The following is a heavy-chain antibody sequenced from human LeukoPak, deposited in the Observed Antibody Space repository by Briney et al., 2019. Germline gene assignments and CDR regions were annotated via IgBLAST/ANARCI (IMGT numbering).Heavy chain of an antibody. J-gene: IGHJ5*02. D-gene: IGHD2-15*01. CDR3: ARVRPPRYCSGGSCARTGNWFDP. Sequence: ASVKVSCKASGYTFTSYDINWVRQATGQGLEWMGWMNPNRGNTGYAQKFQGRVTMTRNTSISTAYMELSSLRSEDTAVYYCARVRPPRYCSGGSCARTGNWFDPWGQGTLVTVSS. V-gene: IGHV1-8*01. CDR1: GYTFTSYD. CDR2: MNPNRGNT.